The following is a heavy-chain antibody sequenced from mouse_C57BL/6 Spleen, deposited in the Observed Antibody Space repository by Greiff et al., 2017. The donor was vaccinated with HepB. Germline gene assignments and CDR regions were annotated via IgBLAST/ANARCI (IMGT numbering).Heavy chain of an antibody. Sequence: EVQLQQSGPVLVKPGASVKMSCKASGYTFTDYYMNWVKQSHGKSLEWIGVINPYNGGTSYNQKFKGKATLTVDKSSSTAYMELNSLTSEDSAVYYCARCYYDGYYRFDYWGQGTTLTVSS. CDR1: GYTFTDYY. CDR2: INPYNGGT. V-gene: IGHV1-19*01. CDR3: ARCYYDGYYRFDY. D-gene: IGHD2-3*01. J-gene: IGHJ2*01.